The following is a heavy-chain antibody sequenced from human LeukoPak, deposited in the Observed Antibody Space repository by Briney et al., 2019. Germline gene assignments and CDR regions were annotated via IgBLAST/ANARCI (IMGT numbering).Heavy chain of an antibody. D-gene: IGHD6-13*01. Sequence: SETLSLTCAVPGGSISSGGYSWSWIRQPPGKGLEWIGYIYHSGSTYYNPSLKSRVTISVDRSKNQFSLKLSSVTAADTAVYYCARDRGSSSWYDYWGQGTLVTVSS. CDR1: GGSISSGGYS. CDR3: ARDRGSSSWYDY. CDR2: IYHSGST. J-gene: IGHJ4*02. V-gene: IGHV4-30-2*01.